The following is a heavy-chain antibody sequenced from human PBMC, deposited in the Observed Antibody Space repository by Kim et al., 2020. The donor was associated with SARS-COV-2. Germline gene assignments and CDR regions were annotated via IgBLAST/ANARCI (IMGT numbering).Heavy chain of an antibody. CDR3: ARHYYDILTGYYPYYFDY. Sequence: SETLSLTCTVSGGSISSYYWSWIRQPPGKGLEWFGYIYYSGSTNYNPSLKSRVTISVDTSKNQFSLKLSSVTAADTAVYYCARHYYDILTGYYPYYFDYWGQGTLVTVSS. D-gene: IGHD3-9*01. V-gene: IGHV4-59*01. CDR2: IYYSGST. J-gene: IGHJ4*02. CDR1: GGSISSYY.